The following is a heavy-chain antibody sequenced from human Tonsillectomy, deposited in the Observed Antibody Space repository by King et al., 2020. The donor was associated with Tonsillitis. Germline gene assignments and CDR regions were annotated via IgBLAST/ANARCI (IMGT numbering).Heavy chain of an antibody. CDR2: IHTRGST. CDR3: ARDQPVGSTRFDY. CDR1: GASMSSYY. V-gene: IGHV4-4*07. J-gene: IGHJ4*02. Sequence: QLQESGPGLVKPSETLSLTCTVSGASMSSYYWTWIRQPAEKGLGWVGRIHTRGSTSYNPPLESRVTMSVDTSKNQFSLKLTSLTAADTAVYYCARDQPVGSTRFDYWGQGILVTVSS. D-gene: IGHD2-2*01.